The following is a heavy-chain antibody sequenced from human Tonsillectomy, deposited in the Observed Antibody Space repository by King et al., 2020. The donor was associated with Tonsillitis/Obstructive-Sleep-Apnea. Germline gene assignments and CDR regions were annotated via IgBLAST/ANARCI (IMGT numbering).Heavy chain of an antibody. J-gene: IGHJ4*02. CDR1: GGSISNYY. CDR2: IYYSGST. D-gene: IGHD6-6*01. Sequence: QLQESGPGLVKPSETLSLTCTVSGGSISNYYWSWIRQPPGKGLEWIGFIYYSGSTNYNPSLKSRVTISIDTSKNQFSLKLRSVTAADTAVYYCAGQIAARPFDFDYWGQGTLVTVSS. CDR3: AGQIAARPFDFDY. V-gene: IGHV4-59*01.